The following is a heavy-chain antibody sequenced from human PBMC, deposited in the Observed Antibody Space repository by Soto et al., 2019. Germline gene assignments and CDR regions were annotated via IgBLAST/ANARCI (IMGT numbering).Heavy chain of an antibody. Sequence: EVQLVESGGGLVKPGGSLRLSCAASGFTFSNAWMNWVRQAPGKGLEWVGRIKSKTDGGTTDYAAPMKGRFTISRDDSKNTLYLQMNSLKTEDTAVYYCTTDGCSSTSCYFYYYYYYGMDVWGQGTTVTVSS. CDR3: TTDGCSSTSCYFYYYYYYGMDV. CDR1: GFTFSNAW. V-gene: IGHV3-15*07. CDR2: IKSKTDGGTT. D-gene: IGHD2-2*01. J-gene: IGHJ6*02.